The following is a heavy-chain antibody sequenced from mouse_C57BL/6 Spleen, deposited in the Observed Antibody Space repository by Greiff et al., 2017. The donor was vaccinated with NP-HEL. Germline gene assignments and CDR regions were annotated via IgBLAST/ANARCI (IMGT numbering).Heavy chain of an antibody. J-gene: IGHJ2*01. CDR2: IYPGDGDT. D-gene: IGHD1-1*01. Sequence: QVQLQQSGPELVKPGASVKISCKASGYAFSSSWMNWVKQRPGKGLEWIGRIYPGDGDTNYNGKFKGKATLTADKSSSTAYMQLSSLTSEDSAVYFCAITTVVAPLDYWGQGTTLTVSS. V-gene: IGHV1-82*01. CDR1: GYAFSSSW. CDR3: AITTVVAPLDY.